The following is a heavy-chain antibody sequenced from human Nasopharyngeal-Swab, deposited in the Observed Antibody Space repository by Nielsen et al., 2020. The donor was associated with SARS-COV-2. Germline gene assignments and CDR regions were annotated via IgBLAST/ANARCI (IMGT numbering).Heavy chain of an antibody. CDR2: ISSSSNYI. D-gene: IGHD1-14*01. Sequence: GESLKISCVTSGFTFNMYSMHWVRQAPGKGLEWVSSISSSSNYIYYGDSVKGRFTISRDNTQKSLYLEMNSLRVEDTAAYYCASLGTESYHYYSLDVWGQGTTVTVSS. CDR3: ASLGTESYHYYSLDV. J-gene: IGHJ6*02. CDR1: GFTFNMYS. V-gene: IGHV3-21*01.